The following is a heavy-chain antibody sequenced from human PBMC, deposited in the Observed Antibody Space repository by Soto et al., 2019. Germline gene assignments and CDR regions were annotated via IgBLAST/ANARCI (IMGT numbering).Heavy chain of an antibody. CDR2: IYYSGST. CDR1: GGSISSSSYY. D-gene: IGHD4-17*01. CDR3: ARHYIADYGDLQYNWFDP. Sequence: SETLSLTCTVSGGSISSSSYYWGWIRQPPGKGLEWIGSIYYSGSTYYNPSLKSRVTISVDTSKNQFSLKLSSVTAADTAVYYCARHYIADYGDLQYNWFDPWGQGTLVTVSS. V-gene: IGHV4-39*01. J-gene: IGHJ5*02.